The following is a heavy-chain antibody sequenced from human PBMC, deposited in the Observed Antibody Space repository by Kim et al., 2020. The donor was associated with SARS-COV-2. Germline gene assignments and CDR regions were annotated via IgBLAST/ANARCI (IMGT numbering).Heavy chain of an antibody. CDR2: IYYSGST. V-gene: IGHV4-59*13. D-gene: IGHD3-16*01. Sequence: SETLSLTCTVSGGSISSYYWSWIRQPPGKGLEWIGYIYYSGSTNYNPSLKSRVTISVDTSKNQFSLKLSSVTAADTAVYYCARVRGYFDYWGQGTLVTVSS. J-gene: IGHJ4*02. CDR1: GGSISSYY. CDR3: ARVRGYFDY.